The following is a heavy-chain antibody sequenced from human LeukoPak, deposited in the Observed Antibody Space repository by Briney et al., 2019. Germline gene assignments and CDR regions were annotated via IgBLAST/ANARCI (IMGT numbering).Heavy chain of an antibody. J-gene: IGHJ4*02. CDR1: GYTFTDYY. Sequence: ASVKVSCKASGYTFTDYYIHWLRQAPGQGLEWMGWINPNSGGTNYAQNFQGRVTMTRDTSISTAYMELSSLRSDDTAVYYCARGFSGYFWFWGQGTLVTVSS. D-gene: IGHD5-12*01. CDR3: ARGFSGYFWF. CDR2: INPNSGGT. V-gene: IGHV1-2*02.